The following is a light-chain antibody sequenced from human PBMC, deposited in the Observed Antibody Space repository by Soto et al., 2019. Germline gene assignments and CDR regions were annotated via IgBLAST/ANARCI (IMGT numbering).Light chain of an antibody. J-gene: IGLJ3*02. V-gene: IGLV8-61*01. CDR1: SGSVSTNYY. CDR2: TTN. Sequence: QTVVTQEPWFSVCPGGTVTLTCRLSSGSVSTNYYPSWYQQTPGQAPRTLIYTTNTRSSGVPDRFSGSILGNKAALTITGAQADDESDYYCVLYMGSGIWVFGGGTKLTVL. CDR3: VLYMGSGIWV.